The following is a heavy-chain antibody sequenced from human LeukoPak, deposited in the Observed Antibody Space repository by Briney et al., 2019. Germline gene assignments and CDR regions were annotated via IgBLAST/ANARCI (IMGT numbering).Heavy chain of an antibody. V-gene: IGHV3-7*03. CDR2: IKQDGSEK. J-gene: IGHJ4*02. Sequence: GGSLRLSCAASGFTFRSYWMRWVRQAPGKGLEWVANIKQDGSEKNYVDSVKGRFTISRDIAKNSLYLQMNSLRAEDTAVYYCASGLELDYWGQGTLVTVSS. CDR3: ASGLELDY. CDR1: GFTFRSYW.